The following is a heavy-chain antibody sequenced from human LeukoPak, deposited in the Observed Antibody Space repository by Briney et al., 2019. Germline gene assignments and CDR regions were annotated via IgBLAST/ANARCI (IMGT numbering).Heavy chain of an antibody. V-gene: IGHV4-59*12. CDR1: RGSLSSYY. Sequence: PETLSLTRTVSRGSLSSYYWSCIRQPPGKGLEWIGYIYYSGSTNYNPSLKSRVTISVDTSKNQFSLKLSSVTAADTAVYYCARERREYYYYYMDVWGKGTTVTVSS. J-gene: IGHJ6*03. CDR2: IYYSGST. D-gene: IGHD1-26*01. CDR3: ARERREYYYYYMDV.